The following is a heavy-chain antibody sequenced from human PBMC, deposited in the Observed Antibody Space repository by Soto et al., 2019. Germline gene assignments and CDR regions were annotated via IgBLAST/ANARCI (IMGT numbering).Heavy chain of an antibody. Sequence: GESLKISRQSSGYTFSNFWIGWVRQLPGKGLEWMGIIYPGDHETRYSPSFHGKVTISADRSINTAYLQWNSLEASDTAFYFCARSPRSSPYFDYWGQGALVTVSS. D-gene: IGHD6-13*01. CDR1: GYTFSNFW. J-gene: IGHJ4*02. CDR3: ARSPRSSPYFDY. V-gene: IGHV5-51*01. CDR2: IYPGDHET.